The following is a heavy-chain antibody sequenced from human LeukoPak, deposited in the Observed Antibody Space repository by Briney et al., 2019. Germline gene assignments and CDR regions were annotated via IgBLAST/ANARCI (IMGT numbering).Heavy chain of an antibody. J-gene: IGHJ6*02. V-gene: IGHV3-23*01. D-gene: IGHD2-2*01. CDR3: ARELGGSASTYGMDV. CDR2: ISGSGGST. CDR1: GFTFSSYA. Sequence: PGGSLRLSCAASGFTFSSYAMSWVRQAPGKGLEWVSAISGSGGSTYYADSVKGRFTISRDNSKNTLYLQMNSLRAEDTAVYFCARELGGSASTYGMDVWGQGTTVTVSS.